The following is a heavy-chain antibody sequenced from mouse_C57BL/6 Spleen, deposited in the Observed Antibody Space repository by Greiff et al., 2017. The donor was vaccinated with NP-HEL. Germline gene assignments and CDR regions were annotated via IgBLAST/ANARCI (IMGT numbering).Heavy chain of an antibody. J-gene: IGHJ2*01. V-gene: IGHV1-85*01. CDR1: GYTFTSYD. D-gene: IGHD1-1*01. CDR2: IYPRDGST. CDR3: ARGYYGSSLHYFDY. Sequence: VQLVESGPELVKPGASVKLSCKASGYTFTSYDINWVKQRPGQGLEWIGWIYPRDGSTKYNEKFKGKATLTVDTSSSTAYMELHSLTSEDSAVYFCARGYYGSSLHYFDYWGQGTTLTVSS.